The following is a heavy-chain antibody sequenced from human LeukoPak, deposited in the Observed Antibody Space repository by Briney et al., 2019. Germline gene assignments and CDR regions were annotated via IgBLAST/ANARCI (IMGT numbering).Heavy chain of an antibody. CDR2: IYTSGST. D-gene: IGHD6-13*01. CDR3: AREAKYSSSWAVYWFDP. CDR1: GGSISSYY. V-gene: IGHV4-4*07. J-gene: IGHJ5*02. Sequence: SETLSLTCTVSGGSISSYYWSWIRQPAGKGLEWIGRIYTSGSTNYNPSLKSRVTMSVDTSKNQFSLKLSSVTAADTAVYYCAREAKYSSSWAVYWFDPWGQGTLVTVSS.